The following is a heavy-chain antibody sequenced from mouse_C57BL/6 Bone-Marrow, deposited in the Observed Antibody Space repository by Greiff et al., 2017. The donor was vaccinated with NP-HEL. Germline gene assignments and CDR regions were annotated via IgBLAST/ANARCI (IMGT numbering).Heavy chain of an antibody. CDR3: ARSPSYYSNYVTFAY. Sequence: QVQLQQSGAELARPGASVKLSCKASGYTFTSYGISWVKQRTGQGLEWIGEIYPRSGNTYYNEKFKGKATLTADKSSSTAYMELRSLTSEDSAVYFCARSPSYYSNYVTFAYWTHWTLVTVSA. CDR1: GYTFTSYG. J-gene: IGHJ3*01. CDR2: IYPRSGNT. D-gene: IGHD2-5*01. V-gene: IGHV1-81*01.